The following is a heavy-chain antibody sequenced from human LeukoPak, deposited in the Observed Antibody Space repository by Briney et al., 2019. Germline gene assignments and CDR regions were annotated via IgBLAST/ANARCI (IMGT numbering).Heavy chain of an antibody. CDR3: ARKRITMVRGLNDDFDI. D-gene: IGHD3-10*01. CDR2: INAGNGNT. CDR1: GYTFTSYA. V-gene: IGHV1-3*01. J-gene: IGHJ3*02. Sequence: ASVKVYRKASGYTFTSYAMHWVRQAPGQRLEWMGWINAGNGNTKYSQKFQGRVTITRDTSARTAYMELSSLRSEDTAVYYCARKRITMVRGLNDDFDIWGQGTMVTVSS.